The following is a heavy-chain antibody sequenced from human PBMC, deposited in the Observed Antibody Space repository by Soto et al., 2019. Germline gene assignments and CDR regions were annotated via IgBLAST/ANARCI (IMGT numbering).Heavy chain of an antibody. CDR1: GFTFSTYW. CDR3: ARSVDY. V-gene: IGHV3-74*01. Sequence: EVQVVESGGGLVQPGGSLRLSCAASGFTFSTYWMHWVRQAPGKGLEWVSRISPDGSIRNYADSVEGRFTISRDNAKNTVYLQIGSLRAEDTAVYYCARSVDYWGQGTLVTVSS. J-gene: IGHJ4*02. CDR2: ISPDGSIR.